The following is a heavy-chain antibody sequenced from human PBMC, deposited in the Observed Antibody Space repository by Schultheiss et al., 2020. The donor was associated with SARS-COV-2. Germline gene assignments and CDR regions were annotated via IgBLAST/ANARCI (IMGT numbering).Heavy chain of an antibody. J-gene: IGHJ4*03. CDR2: IYFTGIT. V-gene: IGHV4-59*01. D-gene: IGHD3-16*01. CDR1: GSSITGFF. CDR3: ARATRVESLFSVRGGSFHF. Sequence: SETLSLTCSVSGSSITGFFWTWIRQPPGKGLDPIGNIYFTGITKYNPSLKSRVTISIDTSKNQFSLKLGSVTAADTAVYFCARATRVESLFSVRGGSFHFWGRGALVTVSS.